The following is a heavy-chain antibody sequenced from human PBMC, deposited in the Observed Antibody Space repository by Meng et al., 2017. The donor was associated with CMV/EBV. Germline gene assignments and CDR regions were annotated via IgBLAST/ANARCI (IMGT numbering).Heavy chain of an antibody. V-gene: IGHV5-51*01. Sequence: GGSLRLSCKGSGHSFTSYWIGWVRQMPGKGLEWMGISYPGDSDTRYSPSFQGQVTISADKSISTAYLQWSSLKASDTAMYYCARGMVEIFGVVMRWFDPWGQGTLVTVSS. D-gene: IGHD3-3*01. CDR1: GHSFTSYW. CDR2: SYPGDSDT. CDR3: ARGMVEIFGVVMRWFDP. J-gene: IGHJ5*02.